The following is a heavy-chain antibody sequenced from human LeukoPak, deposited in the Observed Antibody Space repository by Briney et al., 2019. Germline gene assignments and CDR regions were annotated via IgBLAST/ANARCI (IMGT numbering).Heavy chain of an antibody. Sequence: EAGGSLRLSCVASGFTFDGYAMHWVRQAPGKGLEWVSLINADGGRTYYADSVNGRFTISRDNSKNSPYLQMNSLRSEDSAVYYCATWAFYHGMDVWGQGTTVIVSS. J-gene: IGHJ6*02. CDR2: INADGGRT. D-gene: IGHD2/OR15-2a*01. V-gene: IGHV3-43*02. CDR3: ATWAFYHGMDV. CDR1: GFTFDGYA.